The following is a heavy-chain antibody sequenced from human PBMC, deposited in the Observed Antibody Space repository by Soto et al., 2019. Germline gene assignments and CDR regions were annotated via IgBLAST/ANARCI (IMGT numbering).Heavy chain of an antibody. J-gene: IGHJ3*02. CDR1: GFTFSNAW. Sequence: LRLSCAASGFTFSNAWMSWVRQAPGKGLEWVGRIKSKTDGGTTDYAAPVKGRFTIPRDDSKNTLYLQMNSLKTEDTAVYYCTTLTMAVAGGGGAFDIWGQGTMVTVSS. D-gene: IGHD6-19*01. CDR2: IKSKTDGGTT. V-gene: IGHV3-15*01. CDR3: TTLTMAVAGGGGAFDI.